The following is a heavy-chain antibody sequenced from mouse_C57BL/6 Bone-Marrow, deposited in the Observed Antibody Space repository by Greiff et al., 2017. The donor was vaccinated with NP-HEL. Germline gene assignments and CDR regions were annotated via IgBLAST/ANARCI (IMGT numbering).Heavy chain of an antibody. V-gene: IGHV3-6*01. CDR2: ISYDGSN. CDR1: GYSITSGYY. Sequence: EVQLQQSGPGLVKPSQSLSLTCSVTGYSITSGYYWNWIRQFPGNKLEWMGYISYDGSNNYNPSLKNRISITRDTSKNQFFLKLNSVTTEDTATYYCARGPEDYYAMDYWGQGTSVTVSS. CDR3: ARGPEDYYAMDY. J-gene: IGHJ4*01.